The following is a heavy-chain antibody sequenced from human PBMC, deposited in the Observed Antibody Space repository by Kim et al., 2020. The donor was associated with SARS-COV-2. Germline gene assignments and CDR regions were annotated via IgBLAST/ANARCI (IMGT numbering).Heavy chain of an antibody. V-gene: IGHV3-33*01. Sequence: GGSLRLSCAASGFTFSSYGMHWVRQAPGKGLEWVAVIWYDGSNKYYADSVKGRFTISRDNSKNTLYLQMNSLRAEDTAVYYCARDEGYSGYGRSGYWGQGTLVTVSS. D-gene: IGHD5-12*01. CDR2: IWYDGSNK. CDR1: GFTFSSYG. J-gene: IGHJ4*02. CDR3: ARDEGYSGYGRSGY.